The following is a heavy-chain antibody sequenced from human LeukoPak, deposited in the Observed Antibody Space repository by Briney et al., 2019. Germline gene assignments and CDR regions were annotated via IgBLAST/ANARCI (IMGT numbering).Heavy chain of an antibody. D-gene: IGHD3-22*01. CDR1: GGTFTSYA. J-gene: IGHJ5*02. CDR2: IIPIFGIA. Sequence: SVKVSCKASGGTFTSYAISWVRQAPGQGLEWMGGIIPIFGIANYAQKFQGRVTITADKSTSTAYMELSSLRSEDAAVYYCARSTAITMIVVDPWGQGTLVTVSS. V-gene: IGHV1-69*10. CDR3: ARSTAITMIVVDP.